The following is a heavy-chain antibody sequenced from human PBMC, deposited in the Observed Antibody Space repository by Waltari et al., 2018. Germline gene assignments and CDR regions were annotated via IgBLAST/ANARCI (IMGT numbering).Heavy chain of an antibody. Sequence: QVQLVQSGAEVKKPGASVKVSCKASGYTFTGYYMHWVRQAPGQGLEWMGWINPNSGGTNYAQKFQGRVTMTRDTSISTAYMGLSRLRSDDTAVYYCARGGLRYFDWLFYYMDVWGKGTTVTISS. V-gene: IGHV1-2*02. CDR1: GYTFTGYY. CDR3: ARGGLRYFDWLFYYMDV. D-gene: IGHD3-9*01. CDR2: INPNSGGT. J-gene: IGHJ6*03.